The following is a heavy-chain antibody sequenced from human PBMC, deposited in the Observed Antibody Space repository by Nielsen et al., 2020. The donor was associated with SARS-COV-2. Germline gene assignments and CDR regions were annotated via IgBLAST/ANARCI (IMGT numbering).Heavy chain of an antibody. CDR2: ISYDGSNK. CDR3: VKGGRTRY. Sequence: GESLKISCAASGFTFSSYGMHWVRQAPGKGLEWVAVISYDGSNKYYADSVKGRFTISRDNSKNTLYLQMNSLRAEDTAVYYCVKGGRTRYWGQGTLVTVSS. J-gene: IGHJ4*02. V-gene: IGHV3-30*18. CDR1: GFTFSSYG. D-gene: IGHD1-26*01.